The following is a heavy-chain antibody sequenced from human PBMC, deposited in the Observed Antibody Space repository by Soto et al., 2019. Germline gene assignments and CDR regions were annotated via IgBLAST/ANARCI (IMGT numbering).Heavy chain of an antibody. CDR3: ARDAPDHGWYFDL. Sequence: GGSLRLSCAASGFTFSTYWMHWVRQAPGKGLVWVSRINSDGSSTSYADSVKGRFTISRDNAKNTLYLQMNSLRAEDTAVYYCARDAPDHGWYFDLWGRGTLVTVSS. J-gene: IGHJ2*01. CDR1: GFTFSTYW. CDR2: INSDGSST. V-gene: IGHV3-74*01.